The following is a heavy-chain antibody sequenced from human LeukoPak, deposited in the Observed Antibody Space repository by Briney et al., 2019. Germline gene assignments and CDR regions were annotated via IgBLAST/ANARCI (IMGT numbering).Heavy chain of an antibody. CDR1: GFTVSSNY. CDR3: ARETWGRSETYYDFWSGTDYYMDV. D-gene: IGHD3-3*01. CDR2: IYSGGST. Sequence: GGSLRLSCAASGFTVSSNYMSWVRQAPGKGLEWVSVIYSGGSTYYADSVMGRFTISRDNSKNTLYLQMNSLRAEDTAVYYCARETWGRSETYYDFWSGTDYYMDVWGKGTTVTVSS. J-gene: IGHJ6*03. V-gene: IGHV3-66*02.